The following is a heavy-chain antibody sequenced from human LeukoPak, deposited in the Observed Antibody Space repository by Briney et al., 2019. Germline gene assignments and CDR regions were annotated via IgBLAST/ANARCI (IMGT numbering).Heavy chain of an antibody. D-gene: IGHD5-18*01. CDR2: IWYDGSNK. Sequence: PGGSLRLSCAASGFTFSSYGMHWVRQAPGKGLEWVAVIWYDGSNKYYADSVKGRFTISRDNSKNTLYLQMNSLRAEDTAVYYCARGPGGYSYMTGMDVWGQGTTVTVSS. V-gene: IGHV3-33*01. CDR1: GFTFSSYG. J-gene: IGHJ6*02. CDR3: ARGPGGYSYMTGMDV.